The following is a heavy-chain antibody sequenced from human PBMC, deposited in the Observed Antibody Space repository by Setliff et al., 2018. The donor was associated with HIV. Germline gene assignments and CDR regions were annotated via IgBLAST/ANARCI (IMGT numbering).Heavy chain of an antibody. Sequence: PGGSLRLSCAASGFTFSSYWMSWVRQAPGKGLEWVANIKQDGSEKYYVDSVKGRFTISRDNAKNSLYLQMNILRAEDTAVYYCARDLVWPYSSRWYDAFDIWGQGTMVT. D-gene: IGHD6-13*01. CDR3: ARDLVWPYSSRWYDAFDI. CDR1: GFTFSSYW. V-gene: IGHV3-7*03. CDR2: IKQDGSEK. J-gene: IGHJ3*02.